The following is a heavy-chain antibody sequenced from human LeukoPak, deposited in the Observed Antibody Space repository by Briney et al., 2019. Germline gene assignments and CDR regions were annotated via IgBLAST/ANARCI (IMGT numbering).Heavy chain of an antibody. CDR1: GGSFSGYY. D-gene: IGHD1-26*01. J-gene: IGHJ4*02. V-gene: IGHV4-34*01. CDR2: INDSEST. CDR3: ARERVGAIVPHFDY. Sequence: SETLSLTCAVYGGSFSGYYWSWIRQPPGKGLEWIGEINDSESTNYNPSLKSRVTISVDTSKNQFSLKLSSVTAADTAVYYCARERVGAIVPHFDYWGQGTLVTVSS.